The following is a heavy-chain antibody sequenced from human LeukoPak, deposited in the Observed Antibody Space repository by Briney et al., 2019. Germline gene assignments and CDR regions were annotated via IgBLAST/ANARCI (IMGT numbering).Heavy chain of an antibody. V-gene: IGHV1-18*01. CDR3: AREANYDYVWGSYSWFDP. Sequence: GASVKVSCKASGYTFTSYGISWVRQAPGQGLEGMGWISAYNGNTNYAQKLQGRVTMTTDTSTSTAYMELRSLRSDDTAVYYCAREANYDYVWGSYSWFDPWGQGTLVTVSS. CDR1: GYTFTSYG. D-gene: IGHD3-16*01. J-gene: IGHJ5*02. CDR2: ISAYNGNT.